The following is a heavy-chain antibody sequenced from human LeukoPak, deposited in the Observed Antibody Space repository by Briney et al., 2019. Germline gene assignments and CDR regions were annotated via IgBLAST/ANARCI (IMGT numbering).Heavy chain of an antibody. J-gene: IGHJ4*02. CDR1: GFTFRRYR. CDR3: AKGRYSYADY. Sequence: GGSLRLFCAASGFTFRRYRMLWVRQAPGKGLEWVSDIIGSGGSTYYADSVKGRFTISRDNSKNTLYLQMNSLRAEDTAVYYCAKGRYSYADYWGQGTLVTVSS. D-gene: IGHD5-18*01. CDR2: IIGSGGST. V-gene: IGHV3-23*01.